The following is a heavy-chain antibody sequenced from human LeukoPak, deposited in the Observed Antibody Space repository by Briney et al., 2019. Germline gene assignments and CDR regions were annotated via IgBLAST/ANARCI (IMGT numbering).Heavy chain of an antibody. V-gene: IGHV3-23*01. D-gene: IGHD4-4*01. CDR3: AKDWYSNYANWFDH. Sequence: PGGSLRLSCAVSGFTISSYAMSWVRQAPGKGLEGVSAMSGSAGNTYYADSVKGRITILRDNSKNTLYLQMNSLRAEDTAVYYCAKDWYSNYANWFDHWGQGTLVTVSS. J-gene: IGHJ5*02. CDR2: MSGSAGNT. CDR1: GFTISSYA.